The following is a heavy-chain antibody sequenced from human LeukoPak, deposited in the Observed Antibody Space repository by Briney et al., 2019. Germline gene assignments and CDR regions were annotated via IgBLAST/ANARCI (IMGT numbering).Heavy chain of an antibody. Sequence: AALVTVSCKASGYTFTGYYMHWVRQAPGRGLEWMGWINPNSGGTNYAQKFQGRVTMTRDTSISTAYMELSRLRSDDTAVYYCARGKIRYCSGGSCYSSDHWGQGTLVTVSS. D-gene: IGHD2-15*01. V-gene: IGHV1-2*02. CDR3: ARGKIRYCSGGSCYSSDH. J-gene: IGHJ4*02. CDR1: GYTFTGYY. CDR2: INPNSGGT.